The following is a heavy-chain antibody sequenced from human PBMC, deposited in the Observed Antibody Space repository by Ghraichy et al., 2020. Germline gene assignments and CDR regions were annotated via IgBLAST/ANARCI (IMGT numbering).Heavy chain of an antibody. V-gene: IGHV3-23*01. J-gene: IGHJ6*02. CDR2: ISGSGGST. Sequence: GGSLRLSCAASGFTFSSYAMSWVRQAPGKGLEWVSAISGSGGSTYYADSVKGRFTISRDNSKNTLYLQMNSLRAEDTAVYYCEAYKNDYYRGVKLYYYYGMDVWGQGTTVTVSS. CDR3: EAYKNDYYRGVKLYYYYGMDV. D-gene: IGHD1-26*01. CDR1: GFTFSSYA.